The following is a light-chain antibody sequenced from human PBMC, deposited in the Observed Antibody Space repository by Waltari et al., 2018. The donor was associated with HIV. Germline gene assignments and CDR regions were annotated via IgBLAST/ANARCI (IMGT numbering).Light chain of an antibody. CDR2: GAS. CDR1: QSINNN. CDR3: QQYKNWPYT. Sequence: EIVMTQSPATLSVSPGESATLSCRASQSINNNLAWYQQKPGQAPRLLIYGASTRATGIPARFSGSGSATEFALTISSLQSGDFAVYFCQQYKNWPYTFGQGTKLEIK. J-gene: IGKJ2*01. V-gene: IGKV3-15*01.